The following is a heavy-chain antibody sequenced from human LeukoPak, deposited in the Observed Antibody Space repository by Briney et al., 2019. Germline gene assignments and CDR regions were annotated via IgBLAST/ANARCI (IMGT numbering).Heavy chain of an antibody. Sequence: SETLSLTCTVSGDSISSSYWSWIRQPPGKGLEWSGYIYYSGSTNYNPSLKSRVTISVDTSKNQFSLKLSSVTAADTAVYYCARGSYYYDSSGYYYLYYFDYWGQGTLVTVSS. CDR1: GDSISSSY. D-gene: IGHD3-22*01. CDR3: ARGSYYYDSSGYYYLYYFDY. J-gene: IGHJ4*02. V-gene: IGHV4-59*01. CDR2: IYYSGST.